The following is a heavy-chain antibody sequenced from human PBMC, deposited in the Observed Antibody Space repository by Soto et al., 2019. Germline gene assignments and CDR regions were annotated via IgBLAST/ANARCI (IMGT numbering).Heavy chain of an antibody. J-gene: IGHJ6*02. CDR3: ASEYCSGGSCYYYGMDV. V-gene: IGHV3-33*01. Sequence: QVQLVESGGGVVQPGRSLRLSCAASGFTFSGYGMHWVRQAPGKGLEWVAVIWYDGSNKYYADSVKGRFTISRDNSKNTLYLQMNSLRAEDTAVYYCASEYCSGGSCYYYGMDVWGQGTTVTVSS. CDR2: IWYDGSNK. D-gene: IGHD2-15*01. CDR1: GFTFSGYG.